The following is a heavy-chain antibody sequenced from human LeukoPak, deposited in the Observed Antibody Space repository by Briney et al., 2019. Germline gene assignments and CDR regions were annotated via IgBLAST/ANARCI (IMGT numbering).Heavy chain of an antibody. CDR1: GGSISSYY. CDR2: IYYSGST. D-gene: IGHD6-13*01. J-gene: IGHJ4*02. V-gene: IGHV4-59*01. Sequence: SETLSLTCTVSGGSISSYYWSWIRQPPGKGLDWIGYIYYSGSTNYNPSLKSRVTISVDTSKNQFSLKLSSVTAADTAVYYCAREGGDIAAPGTPYYFDYWGQGTLVTVSS. CDR3: AREGGDIAAPGTPYYFDY.